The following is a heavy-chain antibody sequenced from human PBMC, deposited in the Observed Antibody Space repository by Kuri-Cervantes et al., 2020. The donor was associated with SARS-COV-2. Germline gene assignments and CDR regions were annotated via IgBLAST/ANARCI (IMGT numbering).Heavy chain of an antibody. CDR2: VNSDGTYT. CDR1: EFTFSNYW. Sequence: GESLKISCEASEFTFSNYWMHWVRQVPGKGMMWVSCVNSDGTYTNYADSVKGRFTISLDKAEKSIFLQMNSLRDEDTAVYYCVRDSSYAFDYWGQGTLVTVSS. CDR3: VRDSSYAFDY. V-gene: IGHV3-74*01. J-gene: IGHJ4*02. D-gene: IGHD2-2*01.